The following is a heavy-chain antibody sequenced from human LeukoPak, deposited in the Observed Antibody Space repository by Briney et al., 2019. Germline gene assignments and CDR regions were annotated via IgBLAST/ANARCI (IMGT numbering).Heavy chain of an antibody. CDR3: ARGLGITMVRGTIGY. D-gene: IGHD3-10*01. V-gene: IGHV1-8*02. Sequence: ASVKVSCKASGYTFTDYYMHWVRQATGQGLEWMGWMNPNSGNTGYAQKFQGRVTMTRNTSISTAYMELSSLRSEDTAVYYCARGLGITMVRGTIGYWGQGTLVAVSS. CDR1: GYTFTDYY. J-gene: IGHJ4*02. CDR2: MNPNSGNT.